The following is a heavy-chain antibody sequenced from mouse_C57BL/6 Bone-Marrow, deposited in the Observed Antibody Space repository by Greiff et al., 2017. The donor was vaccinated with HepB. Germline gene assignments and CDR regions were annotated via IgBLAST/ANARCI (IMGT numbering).Heavy chain of an antibody. CDR1: GYTFTSYW. Sequence: QVQLQQSGAELVRPGTSVKLSCKASGYTFTSYWMHWVKQRPGQGLEWIGVIDPSDSYTNYNQKFKGKATLTVDTSSSTAYMQLSSLTSEDSAVYYCARGGYYYGSRDRGWFAYWGQGTLVTVSA. D-gene: IGHD1-1*01. CDR3: ARGGYYYGSRDRGWFAY. CDR2: IDPSDSYT. J-gene: IGHJ3*01. V-gene: IGHV1-59*01.